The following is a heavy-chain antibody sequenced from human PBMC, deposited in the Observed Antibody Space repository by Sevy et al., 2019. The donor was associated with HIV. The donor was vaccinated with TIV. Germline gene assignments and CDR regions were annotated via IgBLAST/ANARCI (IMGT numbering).Heavy chain of an antibody. CDR3: ATTKDYYDSSGYPFDY. V-gene: IGHV1-24*01. CDR2: FDPEDGET. Sequence: ASVKVSCKGSGYTLTELSMHWVRQAPGKGLEWMGSFDPEDGETIYQQKFQGRVTLTEDTSTDTAYMELSSLRSEDTAVYYCATTKDYYDSSGYPFDYWGQGTLVTVSS. J-gene: IGHJ4*02. CDR1: GYTLTELS. D-gene: IGHD3-22*01.